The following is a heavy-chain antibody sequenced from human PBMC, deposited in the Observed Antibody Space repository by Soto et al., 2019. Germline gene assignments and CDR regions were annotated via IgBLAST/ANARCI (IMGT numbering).Heavy chain of an antibody. CDR2: MNPNSGNT. J-gene: IGHJ6*02. D-gene: IGHD4-4*01. CDR1: GYTFTSYD. V-gene: IGHV1-8*01. Sequence: ASVKVSCKASGYTFTSYDINWVRQATGQGLEWMGWMNPNSGNTGYAQKFQGWVTMTRDTSISTAYMELSRLRSDDTAVYYCARVGSMTTVTTDYYYGMDVWGQGTTVTVSS. CDR3: ARVGSMTTVTTDYYYGMDV.